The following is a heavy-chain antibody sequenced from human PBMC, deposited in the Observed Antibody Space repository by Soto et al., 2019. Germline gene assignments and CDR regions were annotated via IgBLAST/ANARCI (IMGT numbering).Heavy chain of an antibody. Sequence: QVHLVESGGGVVQPGRSLRLSCAASGFTVNNFGMHWVRQAPGKGQEWVALISHDGTAKYYAESVKGRFTISRDNPKNTLYLQMNNLRTEDTAVYYCAKNVISRGCYTYFDPWGQGTLVTISS. CDR3: AKNVISRGCYTYFDP. CDR2: ISHDGTAK. CDR1: GFTVNNFG. V-gene: IGHV3-30*18. D-gene: IGHD6-19*01. J-gene: IGHJ5*02.